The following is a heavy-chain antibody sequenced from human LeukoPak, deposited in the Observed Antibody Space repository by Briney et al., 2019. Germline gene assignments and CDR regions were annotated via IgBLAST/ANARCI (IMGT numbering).Heavy chain of an antibody. CDR2: IYHSGST. J-gene: IGHJ4*02. V-gene: IGHV4-4*02. D-gene: IGHD3-22*01. CDR3: ARGFGRSGYDY. CDR1: GGSISSSNW. Sequence: SETLSLTCAVSGGSISSSNWWSWVRQPPGKGLEWIGEIYHSGSTNYNPSLKSRVTISVDTFKNQFSLKLSSVTAADTAVYYCARGFGRSGYDYWGQGTLVTVSS.